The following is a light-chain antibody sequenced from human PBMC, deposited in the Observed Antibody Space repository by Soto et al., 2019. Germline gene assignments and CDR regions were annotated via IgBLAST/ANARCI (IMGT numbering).Light chain of an antibody. J-gene: IGKJ1*01. CDR3: QQYYSYSLWT. CDR1: QCISSF. V-gene: IGKV1-5*01. Sequence: GDRVTITCRATQCISSFVAWYHQKPGKAPKLLFNDASCFEREVPSRFSGSGSGTKFTLTISSLQPDDFATYYCQQYYSYSLWTFGQGTQVQIK. CDR2: DAS.